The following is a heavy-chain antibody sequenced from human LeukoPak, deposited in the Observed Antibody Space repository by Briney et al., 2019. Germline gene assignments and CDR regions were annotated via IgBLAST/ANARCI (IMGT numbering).Heavy chain of an antibody. Sequence: GGSLRLSCAASGFTFSSYWMSWVRQAPGKGLEWVANIKQDGSGKYYVDSVKGPFTISRDNAKNSLYLQMNSLRPEDTAVYYCARDKTTMVRGVYYFDYWGQGTLVTVSS. V-gene: IGHV3-7*01. CDR1: GFTFSSYW. D-gene: IGHD3-10*01. CDR3: ARDKTTMVRGVYYFDY. J-gene: IGHJ4*02. CDR2: IKQDGSGK.